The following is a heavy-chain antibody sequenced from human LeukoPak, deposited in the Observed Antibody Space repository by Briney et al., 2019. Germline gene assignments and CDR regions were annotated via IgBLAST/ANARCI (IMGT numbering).Heavy chain of an antibody. CDR3: AKANWISSADAVV. Sequence: GGSLRLSCAASGFPFSNLPMSWVRRAPARGLEWVSSLRGNGETFYADSVKGRFTLSRDDSINTVYLQLKSLRVEDTAVYYCAKANWISSADAVVWGQGTLVTVSS. CDR1: GFPFSNLP. D-gene: IGHD2-2*03. V-gene: IGHV3-23*01. CDR2: LRGNGET. J-gene: IGHJ4*02.